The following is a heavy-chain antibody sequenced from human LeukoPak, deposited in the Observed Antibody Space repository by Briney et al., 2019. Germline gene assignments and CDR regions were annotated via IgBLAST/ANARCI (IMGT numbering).Heavy chain of an antibody. Sequence: GASVKVSCKASGYTFTGYYMHWVRQAPGQGLEWMGRINPNSGGTNYAQEFQGRVTMTRDTSISTAYMELSRLRSDDTAVYYCARESLYSNYAGYWGQGTLVTVSS. J-gene: IGHJ4*02. D-gene: IGHD4-11*01. CDR1: GYTFTGYY. V-gene: IGHV1-2*06. CDR3: ARESLYSNYAGY. CDR2: INPNSGGT.